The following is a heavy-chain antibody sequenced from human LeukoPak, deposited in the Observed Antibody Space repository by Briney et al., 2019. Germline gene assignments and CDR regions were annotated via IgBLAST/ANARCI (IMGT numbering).Heavy chain of an antibody. D-gene: IGHD4-17*01. Sequence: PSETLSLTCTVSGGSISSYYWSWIRQPPGKGLEWIGYIYYSGSTNHNPSLKSRVTISVDTSKNQFSLKLSSVTAADTAVYYCASKRIYGDGYFQHWGQGTLVTVSS. CDR1: GGSISSYY. J-gene: IGHJ1*01. CDR2: IYYSGST. V-gene: IGHV4-59*01. CDR3: ASKRIYGDGYFQH.